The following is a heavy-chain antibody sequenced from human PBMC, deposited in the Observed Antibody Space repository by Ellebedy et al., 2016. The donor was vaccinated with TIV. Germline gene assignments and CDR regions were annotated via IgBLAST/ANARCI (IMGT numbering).Heavy chain of an antibody. Sequence: SETLSLTCAVSGGSISSHNWWSWVRQPPGKGLEWFGKIYHSGSTNYNPSLKSRVSISVDTSKNQFSLRLTSVTAADTAVYFCAREGRETSMGLDYWGQGTLVTVSS. V-gene: IGHV4-4*02. D-gene: IGHD5-18*01. CDR1: GGSISSHNW. CDR2: IYHSGST. CDR3: AREGRETSMGLDY. J-gene: IGHJ4*02.